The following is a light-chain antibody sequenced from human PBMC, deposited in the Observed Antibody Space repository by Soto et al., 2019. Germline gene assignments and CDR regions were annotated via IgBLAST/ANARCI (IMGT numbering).Light chain of an antibody. CDR1: QSVSSY. Sequence: EIVLTQSPATLSLSPGERATLSCRASQSVSSYLAWYQQKPGQAPRLLIYDASNRATGILARFSGSGSGTDFTLTISSLEPEDFAVYYCQQYNNWPPYTFGQGTKLEIK. CDR3: QQYNNWPPYT. V-gene: IGKV3-11*01. J-gene: IGKJ2*01. CDR2: DAS.